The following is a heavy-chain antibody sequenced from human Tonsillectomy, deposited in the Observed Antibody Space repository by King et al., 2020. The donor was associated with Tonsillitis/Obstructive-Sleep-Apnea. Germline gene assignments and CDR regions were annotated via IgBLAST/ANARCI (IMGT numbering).Heavy chain of an antibody. Sequence: VQLVESGGGLVQPGGSLRLSCSASGFTFSSYDMHWVRQAPGKGLEYVSAISSNGGSTYYADSVKGRFTIYRDNSKNTLYLQMSSLRAEDTAVYYCVKERGNYDFWSGYYTWDAFDIWGQGTMVTVSS. CDR3: VKERGNYDFWSGYYTWDAFDI. D-gene: IGHD3-3*01. V-gene: IGHV3-64D*06. J-gene: IGHJ3*02. CDR1: GFTFSSYD. CDR2: ISSNGGST.